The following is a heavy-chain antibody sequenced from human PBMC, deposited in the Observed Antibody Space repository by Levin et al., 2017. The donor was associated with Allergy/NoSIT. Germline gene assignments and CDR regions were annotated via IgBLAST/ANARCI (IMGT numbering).Heavy chain of an antibody. CDR1: GFSLSTSGMC. J-gene: IGHJ6*03. CDR3: ARSPLSKVDYYYMDV. D-gene: IGHD2-15*01. Sequence: SGPTLVKPTQTLTLTCTFSGFSLSTSGMCVSWIRQPPGKALEWLALIDWDDDKYYSTSLKTRLTISKDTSKNQVVLTMTNMDPVDTATYYCARSPLSKVDYYYMDVWGKGTTVTVSS. V-gene: IGHV2-70*01. CDR2: IDWDDDK.